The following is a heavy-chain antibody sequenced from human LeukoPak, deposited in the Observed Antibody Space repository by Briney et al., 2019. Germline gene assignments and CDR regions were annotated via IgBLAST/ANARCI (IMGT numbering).Heavy chain of an antibody. CDR2: INAGNGNT. V-gene: IGHV1-3*01. CDR1: GYTFTSYA. J-gene: IGHJ4*02. D-gene: IGHD3-22*01. Sequence: ASVKVSCKASGYTFTSYAMHWVRQAPGQRLEWMGWINAGNGNTKYSQKFQGRVTITRDTSASTAYMELSSLRSEDTAVYYCARDKAPYYYDSSGLGAFDYWDQGTLVTVSS. CDR3: ARDKAPYYYDSSGLGAFDY.